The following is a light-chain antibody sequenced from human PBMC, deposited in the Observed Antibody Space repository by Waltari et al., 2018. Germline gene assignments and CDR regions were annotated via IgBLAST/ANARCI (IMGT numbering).Light chain of an antibody. CDR1: QSVFYSANNQNY. CDR3: QQYYSTSWT. J-gene: IGKJ1*01. CDR2: WAS. Sequence: EIVMTQSPDSLAVSLGERATINCKSSQSVFYSANNQNYLAWYQQKPGQPPKLLIYWASTRESGVPDRFSGSGSGTDFTLTISSLKAEDVAVYYCQQYYSTSWTFGQGTKVEIK. V-gene: IGKV4-1*01.